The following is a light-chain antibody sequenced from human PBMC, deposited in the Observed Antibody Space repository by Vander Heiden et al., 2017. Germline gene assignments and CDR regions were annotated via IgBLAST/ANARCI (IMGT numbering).Light chain of an antibody. CDR3: LLYYGDTGV. CDR1: TAAVTSDYY. CDR2: STS. V-gene: IGLV7-43*01. Sequence: QTVVTQEPSLTVSPGGTVTLTCASSTAAVTSDYYPNWFQQTPGQAPRVLMYSTSNKGTGTPARFSGSVLGGNAALTLSGVQPEDEADYYCLLYYGDTGVFGGGTKLTVL. J-gene: IGLJ3*02.